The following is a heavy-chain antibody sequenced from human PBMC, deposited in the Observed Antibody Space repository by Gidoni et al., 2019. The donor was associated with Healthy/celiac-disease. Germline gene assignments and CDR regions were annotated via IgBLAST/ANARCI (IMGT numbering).Heavy chain of an antibody. CDR2: ISYDGSNK. D-gene: IGHD6-19*01. V-gene: IGHV3-30*18. J-gene: IGHJ4*02. CDR1: GFTFSSYG. CDR3: AKDYSSGWYVFDC. Sequence: QVQLVESGGGVVQPGRSLRLSCAASGFTFSSYGMHWVRQAPGKGLEWVAVISYDGSNKYYADSVKGRFTISRDNSKNTLYLQMNSLRAEDTAVYYCAKDYSSGWYVFDCWGQGTLVTVSS.